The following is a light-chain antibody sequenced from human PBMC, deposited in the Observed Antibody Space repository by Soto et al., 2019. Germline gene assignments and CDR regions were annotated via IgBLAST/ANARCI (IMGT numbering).Light chain of an antibody. CDR3: ATWDDTLRTWV. CDR1: NSNIGTNA. Sequence: QSVLTPPPSASGTPGPRVTISCSGSNSNIGTNAVNWYQQIPGTAPNLLIYNNTPRPSGVPDRFSGSKSGTSASLAISGLQSEDEADYPCATWDDTLRTWVFGGGTKLTVL. CDR2: NNT. J-gene: IGLJ3*02. V-gene: IGLV1-44*01.